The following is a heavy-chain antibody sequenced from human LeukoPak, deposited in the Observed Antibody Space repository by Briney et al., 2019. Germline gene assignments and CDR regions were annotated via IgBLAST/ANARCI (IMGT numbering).Heavy chain of an antibody. Sequence: PGGSLSLSCVASGFTFSTYAMTWVRQAPGKGLEWVSGISGSGGSTYYADSVKGRFTISRDNSKSTLYLQMNNLRAEDTALYYCAKGYWNPGYWGQGTLVTVSS. CDR2: ISGSGGST. CDR3: AKGYWNPGY. CDR1: GFTFSTYA. D-gene: IGHD1-1*01. J-gene: IGHJ4*02. V-gene: IGHV3-23*01.